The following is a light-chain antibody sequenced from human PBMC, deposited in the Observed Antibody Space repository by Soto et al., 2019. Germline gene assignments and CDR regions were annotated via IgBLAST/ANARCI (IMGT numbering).Light chain of an antibody. CDR3: QQTASAPPWT. Sequence: DIQMTQSPTSLSASVGDRVTISCRASQRIHTYVAWYQQKPGKAPRLLISGASSVQSGVPPRFSGSGSATDFTLTISSLRLEDIATYYCQQTASAPPWTFGQGTKVDIK. CDR2: GAS. V-gene: IGKV1-39*01. CDR1: QRIHTY. J-gene: IGKJ1*01.